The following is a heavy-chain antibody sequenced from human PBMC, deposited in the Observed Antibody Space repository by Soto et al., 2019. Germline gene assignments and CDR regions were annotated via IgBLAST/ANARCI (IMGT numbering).Heavy chain of an antibody. J-gene: IGHJ5*02. CDR3: ARGEGDQKYNWFDP. CDR2: IYYSGST. CDR1: GGSISSYY. Sequence: SETLSITCTVSGGSISSYYWSWIRQPPGKGLEWIGYIYYSGSTNYNPSLKSRVTISVDTSKNQFSLKLSSVTAAVTVVYYCARGEGDQKYNWFDPWGQGTLVTVSS. V-gene: IGHV4-59*01.